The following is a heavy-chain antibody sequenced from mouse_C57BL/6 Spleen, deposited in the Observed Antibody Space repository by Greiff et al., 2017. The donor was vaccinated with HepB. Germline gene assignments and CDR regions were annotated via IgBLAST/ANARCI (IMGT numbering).Heavy chain of an antibody. CDR2: ISDGGSYT. J-gene: IGHJ1*03. V-gene: IGHV5-4*01. D-gene: IGHD2-5*01. Sequence: EVQGVESGGGLVKPGGSLKLSCAASGFTFSSYAMSWVRQTPEKRLEWVATISDGGSYTYYPDNVKGRFTISRDNAKNNLYLQMSHLKSEDTAMYYCARERGTYYSNFTYWYFDVWGTGTTVTVSS. CDR3: ARERGTYYSNFTYWYFDV. CDR1: GFTFSSYA.